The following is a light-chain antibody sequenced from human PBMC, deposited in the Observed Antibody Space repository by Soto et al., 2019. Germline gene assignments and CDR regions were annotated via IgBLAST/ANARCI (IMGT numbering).Light chain of an antibody. CDR2: EDN. V-gene: IGLV6-57*04. CDR3: QSYDSSNHRV. Sequence: NFMLTQPHSVSESPGKTVTISCTRSSGNIASNYVQWYQQRPGSAPTTVIYEDNQRPSGVPDRFSGSIDSSSNSASLTISGLKTEDEADYYCQSYDSSNHRVFGGGTKLTVL. J-gene: IGLJ3*02. CDR1: SGNIASNY.